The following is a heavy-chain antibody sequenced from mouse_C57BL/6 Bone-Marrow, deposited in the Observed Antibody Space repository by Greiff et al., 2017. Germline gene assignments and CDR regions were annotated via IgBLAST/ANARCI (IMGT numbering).Heavy chain of an antibody. CDR3: ASITTVVEDYAMDY. V-gene: IGHV1-81*01. Sequence: VQLQQSGAELARPGASVKLSCKASGYTFTSYGISWVKQRTGQGLEWIGEIYPRSGNTYYNEKFKGKAKLTADKSSSTAYMELRSLTSEDSAVYFCASITTVVEDYAMDYWGQGTSVTVSS. CDR2: IYPRSGNT. CDR1: GYTFTSYG. D-gene: IGHD1-1*01. J-gene: IGHJ4*01.